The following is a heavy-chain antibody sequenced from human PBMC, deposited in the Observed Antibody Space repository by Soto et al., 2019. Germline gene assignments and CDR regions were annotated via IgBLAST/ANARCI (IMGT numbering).Heavy chain of an antibody. D-gene: IGHD5-12*01. CDR1: GGSISSSSYY. Sequence: QLQLQESGPGLVRPSETLSLTCTVSGGSISSSSYYWGWIRQPPGKGLEWIGSIYYSGITYYNPSLKSQVTISVDTSKNQFSLKLSSVTATDTAVYFCARQGDIVATTGRDAFDIWGQGTMVTVSS. J-gene: IGHJ3*02. V-gene: IGHV4-39*01. CDR3: ARQGDIVATTGRDAFDI. CDR2: IYYSGIT.